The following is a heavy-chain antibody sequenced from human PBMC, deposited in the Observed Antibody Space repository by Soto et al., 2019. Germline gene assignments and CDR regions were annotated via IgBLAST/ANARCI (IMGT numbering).Heavy chain of an antibody. Sequence: QVQLAQSTGEVKKPGASVRVSCKATGYTFIRYGIAWVRQAPGQGFEWMGWISPYNDHTVYAQKFQGRVTMTADTSTRTVYMNLRCLKSDDTAVYYCARGGYYDNSWGKLSHYGLDVWGQGTSVNVSS. CDR2: ISPYNDHT. CDR1: GYTFIRYG. J-gene: IGHJ6*02. V-gene: IGHV1-18*01. CDR3: ARGGYYDNSWGKLSHYGLDV. D-gene: IGHD3-16*01.